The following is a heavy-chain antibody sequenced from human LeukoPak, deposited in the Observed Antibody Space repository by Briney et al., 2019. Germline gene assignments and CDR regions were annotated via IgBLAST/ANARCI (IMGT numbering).Heavy chain of an antibody. V-gene: IGHV3-53*01. J-gene: IGHJ6*03. CDR1: RFTVNSNY. Sequence: PGGSLRLSCAASRFTVNSNYMSWVRQAPGKGLEWVSVIYSGGSTYYADSVKGRFTISRDNSKNTLYLQRNSPKADDTAVYYCVIGGLGACSSTSCPLAYGYYYYYYMDVWGKGTTVTVSS. D-gene: IGHD2-2*01. CDR2: IYSGGST. CDR3: VIGGLGACSSTSCPLAYGYYYYYYMDV.